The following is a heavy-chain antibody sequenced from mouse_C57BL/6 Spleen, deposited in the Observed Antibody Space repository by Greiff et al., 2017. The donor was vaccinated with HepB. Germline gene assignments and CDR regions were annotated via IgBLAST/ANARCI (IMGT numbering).Heavy chain of an antibody. CDR1: GFTFSDYG. CDR2: ISNLAYSI. D-gene: IGHD2-4*01. CDR3: AREGGYDYDAWFAY. Sequence: EVQLVESGGGLVQPGGSLKLSCAASGFTFSDYGMAWVRQAPRKGPDWVAFISNLAYSIYYADTVTGRFTISRENAKNTLYLEMSSLRSEDTAMYYCAREGGYDYDAWFAYWGQGTLVTVSA. J-gene: IGHJ3*01. V-gene: IGHV5-15*01.